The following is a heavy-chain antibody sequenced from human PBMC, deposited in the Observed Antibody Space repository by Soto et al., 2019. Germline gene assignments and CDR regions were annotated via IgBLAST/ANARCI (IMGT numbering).Heavy chain of an antibody. CDR1: GYTFTSYG. V-gene: IGHV1-3*04. CDR3: ARGGSLDF. CDR2: IDTGDGDT. Sequence: ASVKVSCKASGYTFTSYGISWVRQAPGQRLEWMGWIDTGDGDTKYSQKFQGRVSITRNTSASTAYLELNSLRSEDMAVYYCARGGSLDFWGQGILVTVSS. J-gene: IGHJ4*02. D-gene: IGHD2-15*01.